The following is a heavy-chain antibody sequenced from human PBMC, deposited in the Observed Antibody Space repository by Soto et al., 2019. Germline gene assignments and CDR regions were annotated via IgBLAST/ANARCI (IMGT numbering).Heavy chain of an antibody. CDR3: AKDRHYGSGTYSDSYLDY. J-gene: IGHJ4*02. D-gene: IGHD3-10*01. V-gene: IGHV3-23*01. CDR1: GFTFNSYA. CDR2: ISGSGGTT. Sequence: EVQLLESGGGLVQPGGSLRLSCGGSGFTFNSYAMTWVRQAPGKGLEWVSAISGSGGTTYYGNSVKGRFTISRDQSKDTLYLQINSLSAEDTAIYYCAKDRHYGSGTYSDSYLDYWGQGTLVTVSS.